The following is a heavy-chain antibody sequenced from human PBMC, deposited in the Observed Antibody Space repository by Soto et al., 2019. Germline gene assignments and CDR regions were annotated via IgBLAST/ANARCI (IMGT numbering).Heavy chain of an antibody. CDR1: GGSISGVY. Sequence: SETLSLTCTISGGSISGVYWGWIRQPPGKGLEWIGNIYYSGSANYDPSLRSRVTISLNTSKNQFSLNLNSVTAADTAIYYCARWTYCGGDCYWLDFWGQGTLVTVPS. J-gene: IGHJ4*02. D-gene: IGHD2-21*02. CDR2: IYYSGSA. V-gene: IGHV4-59*01. CDR3: ARWTYCGGDCYWLDF.